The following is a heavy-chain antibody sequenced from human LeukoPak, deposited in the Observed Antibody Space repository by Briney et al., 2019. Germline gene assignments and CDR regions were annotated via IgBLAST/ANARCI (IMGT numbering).Heavy chain of an antibody. J-gene: IGHJ4*02. D-gene: IGHD5-12*01. V-gene: IGHV3-23*01. CDR2: ISGSGGYT. CDR1: GFPLRSYS. CDR3: AKEYSGYDFDY. Sequence: GGSLRLSCAASGFPLRSYSMSWVRQAPGKGLEWVSAISGSGGYTYYADSVKGRFTISRDSSKNTLYLQMNSLRAKDTAVYYCAKEYSGYDFDYWGQGTLVTVSS.